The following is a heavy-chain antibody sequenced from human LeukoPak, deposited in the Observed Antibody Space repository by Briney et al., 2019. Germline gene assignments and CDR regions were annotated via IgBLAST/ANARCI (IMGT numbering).Heavy chain of an antibody. CDR1: GFTFSSYS. V-gene: IGHV3-21*01. Sequence: GGSLRLSCAASGFTFSSYSMNWVRQAPGKGLEWVSSISSSSSYIYYADSVKGRFTISRDNAKNSLHLQMNSLRAEDTAVYYCARGAMATITRFDYWGQGTLVTVSS. D-gene: IGHD5-12*01. J-gene: IGHJ4*02. CDR3: ARGAMATITRFDY. CDR2: ISSSSSYI.